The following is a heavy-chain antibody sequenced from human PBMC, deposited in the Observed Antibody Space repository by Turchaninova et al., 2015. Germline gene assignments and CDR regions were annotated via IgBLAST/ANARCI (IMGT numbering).Heavy chain of an antibody. Sequence: QVTLKESGPVLVKPTETLTLTCTVSGFPLSNTRMGVSWIRQPPGKALEWLAHIFSNDEKAYHTSLTGRLTIWKDTSXSQVXLTMTXKDPXXTATYYCAXXXRQLSYYYDXHMDXXGEGXTVTVXS. J-gene: IGHJ6*03. D-gene: IGHD6-6*01. CDR3: AXXXRQLSYYYDXHMDX. V-gene: IGHV2-26*01. CDR2: IFSNDEK. CDR1: GFPLSNTRMG.